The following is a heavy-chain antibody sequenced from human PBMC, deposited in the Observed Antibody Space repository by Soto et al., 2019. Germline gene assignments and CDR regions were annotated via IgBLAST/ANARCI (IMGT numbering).Heavy chain of an antibody. CDR2: ISYDGTNK. CDR1: GFSFSISP. Sequence: QVQLVESGGGVVQPGRSLRLSCAASGFSFSISPMHWVRQAPGKGPEWVALISYDGTNKFYADSVKGRFTISRDNSKSTLYWQVDSLGPEDAAVYYCARDPKTAGGQHWSFNYFDSWGQGTLVTVSS. V-gene: IGHV3-30-3*01. D-gene: IGHD3-9*01. J-gene: IGHJ4*02. CDR3: ARDPKTAGGQHWSFNYFDS.